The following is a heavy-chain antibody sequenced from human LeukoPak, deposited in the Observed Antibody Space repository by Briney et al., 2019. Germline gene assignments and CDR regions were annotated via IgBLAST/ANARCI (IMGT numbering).Heavy chain of an antibody. CDR3: ARHSGSSGWVDWFDP. V-gene: IGHV4-59*08. CDR2: IYYSGST. Sequence: SETLSLTCTVSGGSISSYYWSWIRQPPGKGLEWLGYIYYSGSTNYNPSLKSRVTISVDTSKNQFSLKLSSVTAADTAVYYCARHSGSSGWVDWFDPWGQGTLVTVSS. CDR1: GGSISSYY. D-gene: IGHD6-19*01. J-gene: IGHJ5*02.